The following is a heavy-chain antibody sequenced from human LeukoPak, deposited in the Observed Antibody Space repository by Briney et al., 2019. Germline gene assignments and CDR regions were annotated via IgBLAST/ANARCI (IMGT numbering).Heavy chain of an antibody. Sequence: SETLSLTCTVSGYSISSGYYWDWIRQPPGKGLEWIGGIYHSGSTYYNPSLKSRVAISVDTSKNQFSLKLSSVTAADTAVYYCASVLLWFGESEKLFDYWGQGTLVTVSS. D-gene: IGHD3-10*01. CDR3: ASVLLWFGESEKLFDY. J-gene: IGHJ4*02. V-gene: IGHV4-38-2*02. CDR2: IYHSGST. CDR1: GYSISSGYY.